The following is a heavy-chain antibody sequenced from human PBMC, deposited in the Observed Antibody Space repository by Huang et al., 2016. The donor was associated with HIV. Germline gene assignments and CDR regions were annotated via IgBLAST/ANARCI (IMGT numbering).Heavy chain of an antibody. CDR1: GYDFGSYG. Sequence: QVQLVQSGGEVKQPGASVRVSCQASGYDFGSYGMSWVRQAPGQVLEWVGGIGSDRLDTRTAQKFQGIVTMTTDGSATKNYMERRSLRYDDTAVYYCARDTYYTDIGKRNDASVLWGQGTMITVYS. D-gene: IGHD3-22*01. CDR3: ARDTYYTDIGKRNDASVL. J-gene: IGHJ3*01. V-gene: IGHV1-18*01. CDR2: IGSDRLDT.